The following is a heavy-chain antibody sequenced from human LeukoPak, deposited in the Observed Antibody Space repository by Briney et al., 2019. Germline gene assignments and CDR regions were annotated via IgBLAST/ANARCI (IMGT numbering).Heavy chain of an antibody. Sequence: ASVKVSRKASGGTFSSYAISWVRQAPGQGLEWMGRIIPILGIANYAQKFQGRVTITADKSTSTAYMELSSLRSEDTAVYYCARDVAPRLGRGAFDIWGQGTMVTVSS. CDR1: GGTFSSYA. J-gene: IGHJ3*02. CDR3: ARDVAPRLGRGAFDI. CDR2: IIPILGIA. D-gene: IGHD2-15*01. V-gene: IGHV1-69*04.